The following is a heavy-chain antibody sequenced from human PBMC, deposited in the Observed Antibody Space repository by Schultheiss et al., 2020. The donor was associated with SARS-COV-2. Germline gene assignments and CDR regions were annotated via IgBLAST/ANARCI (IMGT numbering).Heavy chain of an antibody. V-gene: IGHV1-18*04. CDR1: GYTFTSYY. D-gene: IGHD3-22*01. J-gene: IGHJ5*02. Sequence: ASVKVSCKASGYTFTSYYMHWVRQAPGQGLEWMGWISAYNGNTNYAQKLQGRVTITADESTSTAYMELSSLRSEDTAVYYCARDRMIVAQGWFDPWGQGTLVTVSS. CDR2: ISAYNGNT. CDR3: ARDRMIVAQGWFDP.